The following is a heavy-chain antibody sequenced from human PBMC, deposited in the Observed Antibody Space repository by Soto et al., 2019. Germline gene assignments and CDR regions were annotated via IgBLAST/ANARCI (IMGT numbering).Heavy chain of an antibody. CDR2: IVHDGSNK. CDR1: GFTFSNYA. J-gene: IGHJ5*02. CDR3: AKAPYCSSTNCYGLANYGFLA. D-gene: IGHD2-2*01. Sequence: GGSLRLSCVATGFTFSNYAMHWVRQAPGKGLEWVAVIVHDGSNKDYAYSVKGRFTISRDNSKNTLNLQMNSLRAEDTALYYCAKAPYCSSTNCYGLANYGFLAWGQGTLVTVSS. V-gene: IGHV3-30*18.